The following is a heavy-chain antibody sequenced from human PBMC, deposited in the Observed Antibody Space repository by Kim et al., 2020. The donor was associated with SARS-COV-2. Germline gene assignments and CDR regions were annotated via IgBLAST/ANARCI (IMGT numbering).Heavy chain of an antibody. V-gene: IGHV4-31*03. J-gene: IGHJ4*02. CDR3: ARVYGSFSGQFYFDY. D-gene: IGHD3-10*01. CDR2: IYYSGST. CDR1: GGSISSNNYY. Sequence: SETLSLTCSVSGGSISSNNYYWSWIRQHPGKGLEWIGYIYYSGSTYYNPSLKSRVTISIDTSKNQFSLHLSSVTAADTAVYYCARVYGSFSGQFYFDYWGQGTRVTVSS.